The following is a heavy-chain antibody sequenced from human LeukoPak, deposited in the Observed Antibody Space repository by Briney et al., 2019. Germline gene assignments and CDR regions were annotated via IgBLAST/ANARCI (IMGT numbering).Heavy chain of an antibody. J-gene: IGHJ4*02. D-gene: IGHD2/OR15-2a*01. CDR1: GFTFSSYA. Sequence: GGSLRLSCAASGFTFSSYAMHWVRQAPGKGLEWVAVISYDGSNKYYADSVKGRFTISRDDSKNTLYLQMNSLRAEDTAVYYCARAEGYFSSPDYWGQGTLVTVSS. CDR3: ARAEGYFSSPDY. CDR2: ISYDGSNK. V-gene: IGHV3-30-3*01.